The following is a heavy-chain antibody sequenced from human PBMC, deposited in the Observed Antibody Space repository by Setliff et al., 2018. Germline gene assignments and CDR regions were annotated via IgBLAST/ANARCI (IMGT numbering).Heavy chain of an antibody. V-gene: IGHV1-18*01. Sequence: GASVKVSCKASGYTFTNYAIHWVRQAPGQRLEWMGWISAYNGNTNYAQKLQGRVTMTTDTSTSTAYMELRSLRSDDTAVYYCARDGEYDYGDYVRFDYWSQGTLVTVSS. J-gene: IGHJ4*02. CDR2: ISAYNGNT. CDR1: GYTFTNYA. D-gene: IGHD4-17*01. CDR3: ARDGEYDYGDYVRFDY.